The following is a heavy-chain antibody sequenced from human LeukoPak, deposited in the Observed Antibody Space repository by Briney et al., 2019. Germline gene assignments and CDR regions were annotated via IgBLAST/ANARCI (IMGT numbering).Heavy chain of an antibody. CDR3: ARNYDGAFDY. J-gene: IGHJ4*02. CDR1: GGSISSSIYY. Sequence: SETLSLTCTVSGGSISSSIYYWGWIRQPPGKGLEWIGSLYYSGSTYYNPSLKSRVTMSVDTSKNQFSLKLSSVTAADTAVYYCARNYDGAFDYWGQGTLVTVSS. V-gene: IGHV4-39*01. D-gene: IGHD4-23*01. CDR2: LYYSGST.